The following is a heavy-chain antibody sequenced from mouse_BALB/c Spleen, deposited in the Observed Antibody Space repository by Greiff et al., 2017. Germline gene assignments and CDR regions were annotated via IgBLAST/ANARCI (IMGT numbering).Heavy chain of an antibody. CDR3: ARCPYDSYYAMDY. J-gene: IGHJ4*01. CDR2: ISYSGST. CDR1: GYSIPSDYA. V-gene: IGHV3-2*02. D-gene: IGHD2-4*01. Sequence: VQLKESGPGLVKPSQSLSLTCTVTGYSIPSDYAWNWIRQFPGNKLEWMGYISYSGSTSYNPSLKSRISITRDTSKNQFFLQLNSVTTEDTATYYCARCPYDSYYAMDYWGQGTSVTVSS.